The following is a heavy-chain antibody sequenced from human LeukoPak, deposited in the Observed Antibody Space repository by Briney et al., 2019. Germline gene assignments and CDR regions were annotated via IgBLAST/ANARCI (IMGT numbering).Heavy chain of an antibody. CDR1: GFTFSSYW. CDR3: AREIEICDFWTENWFDP. V-gene: IGHV3-74*01. CDR2: INSDGSST. J-gene: IGHJ5*02. D-gene: IGHD3/OR15-3a*01. Sequence: GGSLRLSCAASGFTFSSYWMHWVRQAPGKGLVWVSRINSDGSSTSYADSVKGRFTISRDNAKNTLYLQMNSLRAEDTAVYYCAREIEICDFWTENWFDPWGQGTLVTVSS.